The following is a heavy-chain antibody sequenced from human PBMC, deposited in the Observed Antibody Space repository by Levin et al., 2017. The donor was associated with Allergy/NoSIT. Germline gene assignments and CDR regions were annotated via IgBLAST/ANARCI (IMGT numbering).Heavy chain of an antibody. CDR3: ARGDPRRFGELFGGFDY. V-gene: IGHV4-39*01. D-gene: IGHD3-10*01. CDR1: GGSISSSSYY. J-gene: IGHJ4*02. Sequence: SETLSLTCTVSGGSISSSSYYWGWIRQPPGKGLEWIGSFYYSGSTYYNPSLKRRLTKSVDTSKNQFSLKLSSVTAADTAVYYCARGDPRRFGELFGGFDYWGQGTLVTVSS. CDR2: FYYSGST.